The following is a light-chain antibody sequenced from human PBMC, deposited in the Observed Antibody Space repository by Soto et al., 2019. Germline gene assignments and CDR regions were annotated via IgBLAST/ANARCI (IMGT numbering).Light chain of an antibody. J-gene: IGKJ1*01. CDR2: KAS. V-gene: IGKV1-5*03. CDR1: QTISSW. CDR3: QHYNSYSEA. Sequence: DIQMTQSPSTLSGSVGDRVTITCRASQTISSWLAWYQQKPGKAPKLLIYKASTLKIGVTSRFSGSGSGTEFTLTISSLQPDDFATYYCQHYNSYSEAFGKGAKVEIK.